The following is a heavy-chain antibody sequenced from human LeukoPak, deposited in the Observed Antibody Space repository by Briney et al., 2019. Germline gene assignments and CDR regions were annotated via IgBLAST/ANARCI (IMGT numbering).Heavy chain of an antibody. CDR3: ARTFASYYLSGLDY. CDR2: MTPNSGST. CDR1: GYPFTAYY. V-gene: IGHV1-2*02. J-gene: IGHJ4*02. Sequence: ASVKVSCKASGYPFTAYYTHWVREAPGQGLEWMGWMTPNSGSTNSAQNFQVRVTMTRDTSITAAYMEQSSLRSDDTAVYYCARTFASYYLSGLDYWSQRTLVTVSS. D-gene: IGHD1-26*01.